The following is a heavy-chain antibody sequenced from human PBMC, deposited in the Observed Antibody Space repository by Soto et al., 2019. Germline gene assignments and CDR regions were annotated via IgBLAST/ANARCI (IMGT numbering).Heavy chain of an antibody. J-gene: IGHJ6*03. D-gene: IGHD3-10*01. Sequence: SETLSLTCAVYGGSFSGYYWSWIRQPPGKGLEWIGEINHSGSTNYNPSLKSRVTISVDTSKNQFSLKLSSVTAADTAVYYCARGPPYYGSGSWRYMDVWGKGTTVTVSS. CDR3: ARGPPYYGSGSWRYMDV. CDR2: INHSGST. V-gene: IGHV4-34*01. CDR1: GGSFSGYY.